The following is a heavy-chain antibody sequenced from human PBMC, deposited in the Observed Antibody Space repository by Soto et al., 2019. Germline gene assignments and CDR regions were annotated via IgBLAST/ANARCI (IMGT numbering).Heavy chain of an antibody. V-gene: IGHV4-59*01. J-gene: IGHJ3*02. CDR1: GGSISSYY. CDR2: IYYSGST. D-gene: IGHD3-22*01. Sequence: PSETLSLTCSVSGGSISSYYWSWIRQPPGKGLEWIAYIYYSGSTSYNPSLKSRVSISLDTSKNQFSLKLSPVTAADTAVYYCARTYDGSGPNSGGYGFDIWGQGTMVT. CDR3: ARTYDGSGPNSGGYGFDI.